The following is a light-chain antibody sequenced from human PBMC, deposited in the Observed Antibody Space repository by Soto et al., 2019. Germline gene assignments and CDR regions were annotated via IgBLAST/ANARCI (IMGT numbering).Light chain of an antibody. CDR1: QSVRTN. CDR2: GAS. J-gene: IGKJ5*01. V-gene: IGKV3D-15*01. Sequence: IVMTQSPATLSVSPGDRATLSCRASQSVRTNLAWYQLTPGQAPRLLIYGASSRATGIPDRFSGSGSGTDFTLTISRLEPEDFATYYCQQLNSYLITFGQGTRLEIK. CDR3: QQLNSYLIT.